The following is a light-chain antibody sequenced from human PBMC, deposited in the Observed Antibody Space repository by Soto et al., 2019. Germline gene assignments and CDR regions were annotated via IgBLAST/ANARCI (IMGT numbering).Light chain of an antibody. CDR2: HAS. CDR1: ESVDIY. Sequence: ETVLTQSPATLSLSPGETATLSCRASESVDIYLAWYQQKPGQAPRLLIYHASNRATGIPARFSGSGSGTDFTLTISRREPEDSAVYYCQQRRNWPPLTFGGGTRVEI. J-gene: IGKJ4*01. CDR3: QQRRNWPPLT. V-gene: IGKV3-11*01.